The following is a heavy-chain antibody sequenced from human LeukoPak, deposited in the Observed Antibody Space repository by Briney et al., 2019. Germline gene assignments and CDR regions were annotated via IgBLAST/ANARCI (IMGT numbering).Heavy chain of an antibody. CDR2: MRYDGSNR. V-gene: IGHV3-30*02. D-gene: IGHD3-10*01. J-gene: IGHJ4*02. CDR1: GFSFSNYG. Sequence: QTGGSLRLSCAASGFSFSNYGMNWVRQAPGRGLEWVAFMRYDGSNRYYADSVKGRFTFTRDKSKNTVFLLMSSPRPEDTAVYFCAKDSGAQLQRYFDYWGQGTQVTVSS. CDR3: AKDSGAQLQRYFDY.